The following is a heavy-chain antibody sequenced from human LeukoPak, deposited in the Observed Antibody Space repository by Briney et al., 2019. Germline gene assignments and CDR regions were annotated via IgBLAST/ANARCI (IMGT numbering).Heavy chain of an antibody. V-gene: IGHV4-59*11. CDR1: GGSMTTHH. J-gene: IGHJ4*02. CDR2: VFDSGRT. Sequence: PETLSLTCTLSGGSMTTHHWNWIRQTPGKGLEWIGYVFDSGRTKVNPSLKSRVTLSADTSKNQLSLRLSSVTAADTAMYYCTTIKRGDIFGYFDFWGQGILVTVSS. D-gene: IGHD5-18*01. CDR3: TTIKRGDIFGYFDF.